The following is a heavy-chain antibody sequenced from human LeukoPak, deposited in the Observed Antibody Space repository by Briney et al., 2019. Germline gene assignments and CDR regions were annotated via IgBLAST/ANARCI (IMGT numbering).Heavy chain of an antibody. Sequence: ASVKVSCKASGYTFTSYGISWVRQAPGQGLEWMGWISAYNGNTNYAQKLQGRVTMTTDTSTSTAYMELRSLRSEDTAVYYCARAFSRGWDFDYWGQGTLVTVSS. CDR2: ISAYNGNT. V-gene: IGHV1-18*01. CDR1: GYTFTSYG. D-gene: IGHD6-19*01. CDR3: ARAFSRGWDFDY. J-gene: IGHJ4*02.